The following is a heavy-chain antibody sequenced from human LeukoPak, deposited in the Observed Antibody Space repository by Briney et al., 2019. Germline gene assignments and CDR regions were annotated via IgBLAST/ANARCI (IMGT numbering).Heavy chain of an antibody. Sequence: PGGSLRLSCAASGFRFTEYWMTWVRQAQGKGLEWVARLHPDGSERNYVGSVEGRFTVSGDNAKSSLFLQMHSLRVEDTAVYYCARGGYSFDYLGQGTLVTVSS. CDR2: LHPDGSER. CDR1: GFRFTEYW. D-gene: IGHD5-12*01. J-gene: IGHJ4*02. V-gene: IGHV3-7*01. CDR3: ARGGYSFDY.